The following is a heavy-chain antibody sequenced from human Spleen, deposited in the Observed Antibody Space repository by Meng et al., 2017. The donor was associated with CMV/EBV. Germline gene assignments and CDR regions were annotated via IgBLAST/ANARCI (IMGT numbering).Heavy chain of an antibody. CDR3: ARARALPWYSYYYYGMDV. Sequence: ASVKVSCKASGYTFTSYDINWVRQATGQGLEWMGWMNPNSGNTGYAQKFQGRVTITRDNSTSTAYMGLSSLRSEDTAVYYCARARALPWYSYYYYGMDVWGQGTTVTVSS. D-gene: IGHD2-15*01. V-gene: IGHV1-8*03. CDR1: GYTFTSYD. J-gene: IGHJ6*02. CDR2: MNPNSGNT.